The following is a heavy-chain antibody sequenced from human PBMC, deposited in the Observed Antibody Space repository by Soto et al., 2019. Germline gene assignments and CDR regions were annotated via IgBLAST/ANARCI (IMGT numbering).Heavy chain of an antibody. J-gene: IGHJ4*02. CDR1: GGSISSGDYY. CDR2: IYYSGST. Sequence: PSETLSLTCTVSGGSISSGDYYWSWIRQPPGKGLEWIGYIYYSGSTYYNPSLKSRVTISVDTSKNQFSLKLSSVTAADTAVYYCVRDTSNDYGDSYYFDYWGQGTLVTVSS. CDR3: VRDTSNDYGDSYYFDY. D-gene: IGHD4-17*01. V-gene: IGHV4-30-4*01.